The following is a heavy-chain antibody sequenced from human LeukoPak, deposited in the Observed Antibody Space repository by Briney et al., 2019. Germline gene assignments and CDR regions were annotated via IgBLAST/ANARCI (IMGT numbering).Heavy chain of an antibody. CDR2: ISYSGTT. Sequence: SETLSLTCTVSGGSISSSSYYWGWIRQHPGKGLEWIGYISYSGTTYYNPSLKSRVIISIDTSKNQFSLKLSSVTAADTAVYYCALRPVGFYYMDVWGKGTTVTVSS. D-gene: IGHD4-17*01. CDR1: GGSISSSSYY. J-gene: IGHJ6*03. V-gene: IGHV4-31*03. CDR3: ALRPVGFYYMDV.